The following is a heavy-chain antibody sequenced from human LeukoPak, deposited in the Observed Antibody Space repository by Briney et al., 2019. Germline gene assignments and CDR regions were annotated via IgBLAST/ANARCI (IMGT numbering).Heavy chain of an antibody. V-gene: IGHV3-30*02. Sequence: SGGSLRLSCAASGFTFSSYGMHWVRQAPGKGLEWVAFIRYDGSNKYYADSVKGRFTISRDNSKNTLYLQMNSLRAEDTAVYYCAKDALTYYDFWSGSPGLYYFDYWGQGTLVTVPS. CDR3: AKDALTYYDFWSGSPGLYYFDY. CDR2: IRYDGSNK. J-gene: IGHJ4*02. CDR1: GFTFSSYG. D-gene: IGHD3-3*01.